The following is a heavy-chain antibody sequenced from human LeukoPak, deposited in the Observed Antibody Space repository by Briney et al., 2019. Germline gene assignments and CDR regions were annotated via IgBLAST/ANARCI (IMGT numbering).Heavy chain of an antibody. J-gene: IGHJ4*02. V-gene: IGHV3-23*01. CDR2: ISGSGGST. D-gene: IGHD6-13*01. CDR3: AKEAAFGYSSSWYYFDY. Sequence: SGRSLRLSCAASGFTFSSYAMSWVRQAPGEGLEWVSAISGSGGSTYYADSVKGRFTISREKSKNTMYLQMNSLRAEDTAVYYCAKEAAFGYSSSWYYFDYWGQGTLVTVSS. CDR1: GFTFSSYA.